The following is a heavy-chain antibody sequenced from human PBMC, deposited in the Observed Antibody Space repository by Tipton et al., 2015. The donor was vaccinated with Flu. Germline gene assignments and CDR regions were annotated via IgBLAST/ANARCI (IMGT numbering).Heavy chain of an antibody. CDR2: IYYSGST. V-gene: IGHV4-61*08. CDR1: GGSVSSVGFY. CDR3: ARDQDIVVVPADYYYMDV. J-gene: IGHJ6*03. D-gene: IGHD2-2*01. Sequence: TLSLTCTVSGGSVSSVGFYWSWIRQPPGKGLEWIGYIYYSGSTNYNPSLKSRVTISVDTSKNQFSLKLSSVTAADTAVYYCARDQDIVVVPADYYYMDVWGKGTTVTVSS.